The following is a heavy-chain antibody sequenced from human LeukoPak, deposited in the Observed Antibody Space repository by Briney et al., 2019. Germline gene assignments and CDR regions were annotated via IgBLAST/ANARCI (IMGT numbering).Heavy chain of an antibody. V-gene: IGHV3-30*03. CDR2: ISSDGNDK. Sequence: GGSMRLSCAASGVTFSSYGMHWVRQAPGKGLEWVALISSDGNDKLYGDSVKGRFTISRDDSKSTLYLQMNSLRAEDTAVYYCTTKVIRGNSGDDYDDWGQGTLVTVSS. CDR1: GVTFSSYG. D-gene: IGHD5-12*01. CDR3: TTKVIRGNSGDDYDD. J-gene: IGHJ4*02.